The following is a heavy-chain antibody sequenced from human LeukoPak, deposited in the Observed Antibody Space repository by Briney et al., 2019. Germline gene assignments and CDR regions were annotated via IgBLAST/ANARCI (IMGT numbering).Heavy chain of an antibody. CDR2: INSDGSST. D-gene: IGHD3-9*01. CDR3: ARWKVDYDILTGAPPNNWFDP. V-gene: IGHV3-74*01. J-gene: IGHJ5*02. CDR1: GFTFSSNW. Sequence: PGGSLRLSCAASGFTFSSNWMHWVRQAPGKGLVWVSRINSDGSSTSYADSVKGRFTISRDNAKNTLYLQMNSLRAEDTAVYYCARWKVDYDILTGAPPNNWFDPWGQGTLVTVSS.